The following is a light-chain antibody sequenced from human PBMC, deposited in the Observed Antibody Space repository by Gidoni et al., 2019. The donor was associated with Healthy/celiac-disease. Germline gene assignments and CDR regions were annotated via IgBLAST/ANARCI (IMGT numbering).Light chain of an antibody. CDR3: QQYGSSPRT. Sequence: EMVLTQSPGTLSLPPGERATLSCRASQSVSSSYLAWYQQKPGQAPRLLICGASSRAAGIPDRFSGSGSGTDFTLTISSLEPEDFAVYYCQQYGSSPRTFXXXTKVEIK. V-gene: IGKV3-20*01. CDR1: QSVSSSY. J-gene: IGKJ1*01. CDR2: GAS.